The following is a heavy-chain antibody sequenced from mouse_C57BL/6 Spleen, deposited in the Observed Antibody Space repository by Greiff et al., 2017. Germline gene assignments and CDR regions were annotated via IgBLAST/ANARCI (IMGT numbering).Heavy chain of an antibody. V-gene: IGHV2-2*01. D-gene: IGHD1-1*01. CDR3: ARRGYYGSSYGYFDV. CDR2: IWSGGST. J-gene: IGHJ1*03. CDR1: GFSLTSYG. Sequence: VKVVESGPGLVQPSQSLSITCTVSGFSLTSYGVHWVRQSPGKGLEWLGVIWSGGSTDYNAAFISRLSISKDNSKSQVFFKMNSLQADDTAIYYWARRGYYGSSYGYFDVWGTGTTVTVSS.